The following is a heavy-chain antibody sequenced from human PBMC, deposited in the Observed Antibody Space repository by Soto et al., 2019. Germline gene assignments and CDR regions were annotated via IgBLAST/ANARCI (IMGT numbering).Heavy chain of an antibody. V-gene: IGHV1-69*12. CDR3: ASPPVAATYYCGMAV. CDR1: GGTFSSYA. Sequence: QVQLVQSGAEVKKPGSSVKVSCKASGGTFSSYAISWVRQAPGQGLEWMGGIIPIFGTANYAQKFQGRVTITADESTSTAYMALGSLRSEDTAVYYCASPPVAATYYCGMAVWGQGTTVTVSS. CDR2: IIPIFGTA. D-gene: IGHD1-26*01. J-gene: IGHJ6*02.